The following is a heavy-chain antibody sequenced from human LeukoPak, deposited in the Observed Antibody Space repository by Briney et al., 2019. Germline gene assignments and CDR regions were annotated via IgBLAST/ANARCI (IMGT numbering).Heavy chain of an antibody. Sequence: GGSLRLSCAASGFTFDDYAMHWVRQAPGKGLEWVSGISWNSGSIGYADSVKGRFTISRDNAKNSLYLQMNSLRAEDTALYYCAKDRMALIAVAGLNFDYWGQGTLVTVSS. CDR1: GFTFDDYA. J-gene: IGHJ4*02. D-gene: IGHD6-19*01. V-gene: IGHV3-9*01. CDR3: AKDRMALIAVAGLNFDY. CDR2: ISWNSGSI.